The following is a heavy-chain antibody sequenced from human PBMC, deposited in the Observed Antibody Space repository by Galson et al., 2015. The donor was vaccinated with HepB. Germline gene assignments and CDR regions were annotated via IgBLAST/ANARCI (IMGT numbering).Heavy chain of an antibody. Sequence: SLRLSCAASGFTFSSYAMHWVRQAPGKGLEYVSAISSNGGSTYYADSVKGRFTISRDNSKNTLYLQMSSLRAEDTAVYYCVKEGDRITIFGVVIIGYYYMDVWGKGTTVTVSS. D-gene: IGHD3-3*01. CDR2: ISSNGGST. CDR3: VKEGDRITIFGVVIIGYYYMDV. J-gene: IGHJ6*03. V-gene: IGHV3-64D*06. CDR1: GFTFSSYA.